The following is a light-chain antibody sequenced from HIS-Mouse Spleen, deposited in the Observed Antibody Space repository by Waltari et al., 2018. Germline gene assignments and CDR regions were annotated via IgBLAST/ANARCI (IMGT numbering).Light chain of an antibody. J-gene: IGKJ4*01. CDR3: QPLISYPLT. CDR1: QGISSY. CDR2: AAY. V-gene: IGKV1-9*01. Sequence: DIQLTQSPSFLSASVGDRVTITCRASQGISSYLAWYHQKPGKAPKLLIYAAYTLQSGVPSRCSGSGAGKEFTLTISSLQPKDFATYDGQPLISYPLTFSGGTKVEIK.